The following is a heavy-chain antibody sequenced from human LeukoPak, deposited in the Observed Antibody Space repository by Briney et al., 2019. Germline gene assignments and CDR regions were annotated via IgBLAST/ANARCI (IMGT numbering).Heavy chain of an antibody. CDR3: ARDGSGSYDFWSGYSIPPQTYYGMDV. V-gene: IGHV3-21*01. J-gene: IGHJ6*02. CDR2: ISSSSSYI. Sequence: PGGSLRLSCAASGFTFSSYSMNWVRQAPGKGLEWVSSISSSSSYIYYADSVKGRFTISRDNAKNSLYLQMNSLRAEDTAVYYCARDGSGSYDFWSGYSIPPQTYYGMDVWGQGTTVTVSS. CDR1: GFTFSSYS. D-gene: IGHD3-3*01.